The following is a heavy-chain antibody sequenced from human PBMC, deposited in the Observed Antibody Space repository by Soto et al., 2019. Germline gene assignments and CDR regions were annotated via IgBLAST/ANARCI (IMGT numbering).Heavy chain of an antibody. J-gene: IGHJ6*02. D-gene: IGHD6-6*01. CDR1: GYTFNKHA. Sequence: SVKVSCKASGYTFNKHAIMWVRQARGQGLEWMGGIIPHFGTANYAQKFQGRVTITADESTSTAYMELSSLRSEDTAVYYCAREGAYSSSKPIPLDVWGQGTTVTV. CDR3: AREGAYSSSKPIPLDV. V-gene: IGHV1-69*13. CDR2: IIPHFGTA.